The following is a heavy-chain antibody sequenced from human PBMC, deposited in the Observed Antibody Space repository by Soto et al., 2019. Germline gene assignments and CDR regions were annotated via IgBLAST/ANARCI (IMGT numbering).Heavy chain of an antibody. V-gene: IGHV4-59*01. D-gene: IGHD4-17*01. CDR1: GGSINSYY. CDR3: AKNDDHGSSYHGMDV. J-gene: IGHJ6*01. CDR2: IYYSGST. Sequence: PSETLSLTCTVSGGSINSYYWNWIRQPPGKGLEWIGYIYYSGSTNYNPSLKSRVAISVDTSKNQFSLKLRSVTAADTAMYYCAKNDDHGSSYHGMDVWGQGTRVTVSS.